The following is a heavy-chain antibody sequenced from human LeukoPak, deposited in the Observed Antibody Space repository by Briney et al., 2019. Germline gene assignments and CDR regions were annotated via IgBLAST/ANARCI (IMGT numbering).Heavy chain of an antibody. Sequence: PSETLSLTCAVSGASIGSSHCWSWVRQPPGKGLEWIGEVYHSGDTNYNPSLRSRVTISADKSNNQFSLRLNSVTAADTAVFYCAMGEERGSGTVHFDFWGQGILVTVSS. J-gene: IGHJ4*02. D-gene: IGHD3-10*01. CDR1: GASIGSSHC. V-gene: IGHV4-4*02. CDR2: VYHSGDT. CDR3: AMGEERGSGTVHFDF.